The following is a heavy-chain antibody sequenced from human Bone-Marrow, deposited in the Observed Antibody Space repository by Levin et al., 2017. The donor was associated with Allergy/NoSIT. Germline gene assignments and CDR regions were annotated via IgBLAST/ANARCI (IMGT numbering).Heavy chain of an antibody. D-gene: IGHD3-3*01. J-gene: IGHJ4*02. Sequence: GGSLRLSCAASGFTFSSYAMSWVRQAPGKGLEWVSAISGSGGSTYYADSVKGRFTISRDNSKNTLYLQMNSLRAEDTAVYYCAKPLVSIWSGYSVPFDYWGQGTLVTVSS. CDR1: GFTFSSYA. V-gene: IGHV3-23*01. CDR2: ISGSGGST. CDR3: AKPLVSIWSGYSVPFDY.